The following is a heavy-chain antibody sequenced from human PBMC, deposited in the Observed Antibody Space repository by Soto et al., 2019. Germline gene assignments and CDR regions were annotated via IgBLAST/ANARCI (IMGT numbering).Heavy chain of an antibody. J-gene: IGHJ4*02. CDR2: ISSSSTI. CDR3: ARVSARHYFDY. V-gene: IGHV3-48*02. CDR1: GFTFSSYS. Sequence: EVQLVESGGGLVQPGGSLRLSCAASGFTFSSYSMNWVRQAPGKGLEWVSYISSSSTIYYADSVKGGFTISRDNAKNSLYLQMNSRRDGATAVYYCARVSARHYFDYWGQGTLVTVSS.